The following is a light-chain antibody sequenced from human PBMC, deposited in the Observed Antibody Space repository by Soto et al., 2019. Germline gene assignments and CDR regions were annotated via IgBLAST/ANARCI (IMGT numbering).Light chain of an antibody. CDR3: QQYGTSPRT. J-gene: IGKJ2*01. Sequence: EIVLTQSPGTLSLSPGEGATLSCRASQSVSKNYLAWYQQKPGQAPRLLIYGASSRATGIPDRFSGSGSGTAFTLTISRLEPEDFAVYYCQQYGTSPRTFGQGTKLEIK. V-gene: IGKV3-20*01. CDR2: GAS. CDR1: QSVSKNY.